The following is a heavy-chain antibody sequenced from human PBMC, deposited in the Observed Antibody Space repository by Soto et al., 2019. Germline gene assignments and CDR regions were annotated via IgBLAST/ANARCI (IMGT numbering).Heavy chain of an antibody. CDR2: IYYSGST. CDR1: GGSISSYY. J-gene: IGHJ6*02. V-gene: IGHV4-59*01. D-gene: IGHD2-15*01. Sequence: KPSETLSLTCTVSGGSISSYYWSWIRQPPGKGLEWIGYIYYSGSTNYNPSLKSRVTISVDTSKNQFSLKLSSATAADTAVYYCARWGVVVVAATQYYYGMDVWGQGTTVTVSS. CDR3: ARWGVVVVAATQYYYGMDV.